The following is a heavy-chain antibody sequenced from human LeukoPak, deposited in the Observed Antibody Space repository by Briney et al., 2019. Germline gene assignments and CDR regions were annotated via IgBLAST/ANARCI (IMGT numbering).Heavy chain of an antibody. CDR2: ITYDGYYK. D-gene: IGHD3-10*01. V-gene: IGHV3-30*03. CDR3: ARDLSPVVRASPMGY. Sequence: GTSLRLSCAASGFTFTSYGMHWVRQAPGKGLEWVALITYDGYYKYYSDSVKGRFSISSDTSKNTLYLQMNSLRAEDTAVYYCARDLSPVVRASPMGYWGQGTLVTVSS. CDR1: GFTFTSYG. J-gene: IGHJ4*02.